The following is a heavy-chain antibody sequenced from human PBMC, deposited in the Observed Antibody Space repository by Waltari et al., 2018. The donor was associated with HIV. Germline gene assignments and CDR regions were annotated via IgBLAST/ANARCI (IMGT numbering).Heavy chain of an antibody. J-gene: IGHJ2*01. Sequence: QMQLQESGPGLVTPSETLAPTCTVSSESISNSNYFWGWVRQPPGKGLEWIGRIYYSGSTYYTPSLKSRVTISVVTYKNQFSVKVNSVTAADTAVYYCARHALRVGAAYWSFDLWGRGTLVTVSS. D-gene: IGHD1-26*01. CDR2: IYYSGST. V-gene: IGHV4-39*01. CDR3: ARHALRVGAAYWSFDL. CDR1: SESISNSNYF.